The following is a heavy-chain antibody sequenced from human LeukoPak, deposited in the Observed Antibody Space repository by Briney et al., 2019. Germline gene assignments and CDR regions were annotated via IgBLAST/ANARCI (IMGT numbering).Heavy chain of an antibody. J-gene: IGHJ4*02. Sequence: SVKVSCTASGGTISSYAISWVRQAPGQGLEWMGRIIPIFGTANYAQKFQGRVTITPDESTSTAYLELSSLRSEDTAVYYCARDPHPSYGQYLVDYWGQGTLVTVSS. CDR1: GGTISSYA. CDR3: ARDPHPSYGQYLVDY. D-gene: IGHD5-18*01. V-gene: IGHV1-69*13. CDR2: IIPIFGTA.